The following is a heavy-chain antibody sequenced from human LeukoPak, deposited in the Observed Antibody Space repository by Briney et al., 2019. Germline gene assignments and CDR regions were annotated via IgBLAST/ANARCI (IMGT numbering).Heavy chain of an antibody. CDR1: GGSISSYY. CDR3: AREGWYSHYGDAFDI. CDR2: IYTSGST. J-gene: IGHJ3*02. V-gene: IGHV4-4*07. Sequence: SETLSLTCTVSGGSISSYYWSWIRQPAGKGLEWIGRIYTSGSTKYNPSLKSRVTISVDTSKNQFSLKLSSVTAADTAVYYCAREGWYSHYGDAFDIWGQGTMVTVSS. D-gene: IGHD4-17*01.